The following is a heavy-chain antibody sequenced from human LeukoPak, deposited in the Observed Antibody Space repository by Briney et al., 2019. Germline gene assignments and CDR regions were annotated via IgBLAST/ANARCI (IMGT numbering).Heavy chain of an antibody. CDR1: GFTFNSYA. Sequence: PGGSLRLSCAASGFTFNSYAMNWVRQAPGKGLEWVSYISSGSNYIYYADSVKGRFTVSRNNAKNSLYLQMNSLRVEDTAVYYCARTECSTTTCRCDVLTGYDYWSRGTLVAVSS. CDR2: ISSGSNYI. CDR3: ARTECSTTTCRCDVLTGYDY. J-gene: IGHJ4*02. D-gene: IGHD3-9*01. V-gene: IGHV3-21*01.